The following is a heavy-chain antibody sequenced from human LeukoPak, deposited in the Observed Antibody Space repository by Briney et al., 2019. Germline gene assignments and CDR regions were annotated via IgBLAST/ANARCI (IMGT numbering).Heavy chain of an antibody. D-gene: IGHD3-9*01. V-gene: IGHV3-30*02. CDR2: IRYDGSNK. J-gene: IGHJ4*02. Sequence: GRSLRLSCAASGFTFSSYGMHWVRQAPGKGLEWVAFIRYDGSNKYYADSVKGRFTISRDNSKNTLYLQMNSLRAEDTAVYYCAKVGLPYYDILTGYPYYFDYWGQGTLVTVSS. CDR1: GFTFSSYG. CDR3: AKVGLPYYDILTGYPYYFDY.